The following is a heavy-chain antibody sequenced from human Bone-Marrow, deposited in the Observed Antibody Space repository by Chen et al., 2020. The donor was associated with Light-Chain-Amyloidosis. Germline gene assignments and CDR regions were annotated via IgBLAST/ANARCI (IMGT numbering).Heavy chain of an antibody. CDR2: IKVDGSGQ. CDR3: ARGLKDVVVVPLPYYYYGMDV. V-gene: IGHV3-7*04. Sequence: EVLLVESGGGLAQPGVSLRLSCAASGFTFSEYWMSWVRLAPGQGLEWVANIKVDGSGQDYADSVKGRFAVSRDNAQNSLYLQINSLRVEDTAVYYCARGLKDVVVVPLPYYYYGMDVWGQGTTVTVSS. CDR1: GFTFSEYW. D-gene: IGHD2-15*01. J-gene: IGHJ6*02.